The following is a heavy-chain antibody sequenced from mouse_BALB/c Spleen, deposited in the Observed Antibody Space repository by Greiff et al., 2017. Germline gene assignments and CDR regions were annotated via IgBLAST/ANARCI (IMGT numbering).Heavy chain of an antibody. CDR3: ARWGDYDGTFAY. Sequence: EVKLMESGPGLVKPSQSLSLTCSVTGYSITSGYYWNWIRQFPGNKLEWMGYISYDGSNNYNPSLKNRISITRDTSKNQFFLKLNSVTTEDTATYYCARWGDYDGTFAYWGQGTLVTVSA. CDR2: ISYDGSN. D-gene: IGHD2-4*01. V-gene: IGHV3-6*02. J-gene: IGHJ3*01. CDR1: GYSITSGYY.